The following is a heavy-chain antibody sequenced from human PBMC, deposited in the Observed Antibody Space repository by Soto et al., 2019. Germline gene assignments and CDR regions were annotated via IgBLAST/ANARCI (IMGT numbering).Heavy chain of an antibody. V-gene: IGHV4-34*01. D-gene: IGHD6-13*01. Sequence: SETLSLTCAVYGGSFSGYYCSWIRQPPGKGLEWIGEINHSGSTNYNPSLKSRVTISVDTSKNQFSLELSSVTAADTAVYYCARGFKLRGSSWSDSYYHYYRMDVWGQGTTVTVSS. CDR3: ARGFKLRGSSWSDSYYHYYRMDV. CDR2: INHSGST. J-gene: IGHJ6*02. CDR1: GGSFSGYY.